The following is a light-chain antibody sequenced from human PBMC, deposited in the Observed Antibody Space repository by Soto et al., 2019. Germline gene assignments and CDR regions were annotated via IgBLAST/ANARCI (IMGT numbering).Light chain of an antibody. J-gene: IGKJ4*01. CDR1: QSISNW. Sequence: DIQMTQSPSTLSASVGDRVTITCRASQSISNWLAWYQQKPGKAPKLLIYKASTLESGVPSRFSGSGSGTEFTLTISSLQPDDFATYYCQQYNSSPSLTFGGGTKVEIK. CDR2: KAS. CDR3: QQYNSSPSLT. V-gene: IGKV1-5*03.